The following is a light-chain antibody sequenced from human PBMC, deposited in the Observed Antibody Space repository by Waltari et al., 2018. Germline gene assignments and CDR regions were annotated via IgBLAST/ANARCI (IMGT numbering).Light chain of an antibody. J-gene: IGKJ4*01. CDR2: DAS. CDR1: QSVASSY. V-gene: IGKV3-20*01. CDR3: QQYGASPLT. Sequence: EIVLTQSPGTLSLSPGDRATLSCRASQSVASSYLAWYQQKPGQAPRLPIYDASSRATGIPDRFSGSESGTDFSLTISRLEPEDFAVYYCQQYGASPLTFGGGTKVEIK.